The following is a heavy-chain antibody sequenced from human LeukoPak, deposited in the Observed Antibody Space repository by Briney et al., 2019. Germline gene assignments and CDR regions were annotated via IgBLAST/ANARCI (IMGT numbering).Heavy chain of an antibody. D-gene: IGHD6-19*01. CDR1: GDSISSGDYY. V-gene: IGHV4-61*02. Sequence: SQTLSLTCTVSGDSISSGDYYWSWIRQPAGKGLEWIGRISSSGSTNYNPSLKSRVTISVDTSKNQFSLKLSSVTAADTAVYYCARDAVAGIFDYWGQGTLVTVSS. CDR2: ISSSGST. J-gene: IGHJ4*02. CDR3: ARDAVAGIFDY.